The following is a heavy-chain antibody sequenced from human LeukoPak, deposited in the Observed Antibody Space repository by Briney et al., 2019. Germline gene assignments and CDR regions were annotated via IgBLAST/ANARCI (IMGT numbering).Heavy chain of an antibody. CDR2: INPNSGGT. Sequence: ASVKVSCKASGYTFTGYYMHWVRQAPGQGLEWMGWINPNSGGTDYAQKFQGRVTMTRDTPIRTAYMELSSLKSDDTAIYYCARGTTRYGLDVWGQGTTVTVSS. D-gene: IGHD4-17*01. V-gene: IGHV1-2*02. CDR3: ARGTTRYGLDV. CDR1: GYTFTGYY. J-gene: IGHJ6*02.